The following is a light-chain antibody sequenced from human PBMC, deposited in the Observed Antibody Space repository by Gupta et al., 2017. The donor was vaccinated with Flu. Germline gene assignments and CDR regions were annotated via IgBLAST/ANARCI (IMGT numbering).Light chain of an antibody. CDR1: ASNIEHNY. V-gene: IGLV1-51*01. CDR2: DND. J-gene: IGLJ3*02. CDR3: GTWDSSLTAGL. Sequence: QSVLTQPPSVSAAPGQKVTISCSGSASNIEHNYVSWFPQPPGTAPKLHIYDNDQRPSGIPDRFSASKSGTSATLHITGRQTGDEADYYCGTWDSSLTAGLFGGGTKLTVL.